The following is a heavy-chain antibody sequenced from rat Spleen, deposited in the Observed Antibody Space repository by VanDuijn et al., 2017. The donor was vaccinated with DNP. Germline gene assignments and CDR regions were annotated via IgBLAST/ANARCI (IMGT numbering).Heavy chain of an antibody. CDR3: ASRPPPTRGPFDY. CDR2: IWTGGST. CDR1: GFSLTSYN. D-gene: IGHD1-4*01. Sequence: QVQLKESGPGLVQPSQTLSLTCTVSGFSLTSYNVHWVRQPTGKGLEWMGIIWTGGSTDYNSALKSRLSISRDTSKSHVFLKINSLQTYDTAMYYCASRPPPTRGPFDYWGQGVTVTVSS. J-gene: IGHJ2*01. V-gene: IGHV2-30*01.